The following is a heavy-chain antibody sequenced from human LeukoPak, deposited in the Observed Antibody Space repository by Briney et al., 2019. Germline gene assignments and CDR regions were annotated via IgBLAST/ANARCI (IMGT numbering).Heavy chain of an antibody. D-gene: IGHD1-1*01. CDR3: AKDMTTRGAFDI. Sequence: GGSLRLSCAASGFAFSSYVINWVRLAPGKGLEWVSAIGGTGRTYYADPVMGRFTISRDNSKNTVFLQMNSLRAEDTAIFYCAKDMTTRGAFDIWGQGTMVTVSS. J-gene: IGHJ3*02. V-gene: IGHV3-23*01. CDR2: IGGTGRT. CDR1: GFAFSSYV.